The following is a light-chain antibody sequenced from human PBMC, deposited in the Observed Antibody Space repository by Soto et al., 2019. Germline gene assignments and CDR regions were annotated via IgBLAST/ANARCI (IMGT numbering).Light chain of an antibody. Sequence: AIRMTQSPFPLSASTGDRVSITCRATQDIGIYLAWYQQIPGKAPKLLIYDASTLQTGVPPRFSGSGSGTDFTLTISYLQSEDFGTYYCQQFYNYPRTFGQGTKVDIK. CDR1: QDIGIY. V-gene: IGKV1-8*01. J-gene: IGKJ1*01. CDR3: QQFYNYPRT. CDR2: DAS.